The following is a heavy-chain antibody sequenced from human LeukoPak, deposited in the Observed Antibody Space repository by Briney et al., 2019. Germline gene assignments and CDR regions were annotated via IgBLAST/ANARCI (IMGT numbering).Heavy chain of an antibody. D-gene: IGHD3-10*01. CDR2: INHSGNR. CDR3: ARFGFEYDVGSGIHFYYMDV. CDR1: GGSISSGDYY. J-gene: IGHJ6*03. Sequence: SETLSLTCTVSGGSISSGDYYWSWIRQSPGKGLEWIGEINHSGNRKSNPSLENRLTMSVDTSKKHISLNLTSVTAADTAVYYCARFGFEYDVGSGIHFYYMDVWGTGTTVTVSS. V-gene: IGHV4-39*02.